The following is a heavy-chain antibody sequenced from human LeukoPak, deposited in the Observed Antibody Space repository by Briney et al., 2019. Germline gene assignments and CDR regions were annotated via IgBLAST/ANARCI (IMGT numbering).Heavy chain of an antibody. J-gene: IGHJ4*02. CDR1: GYTFPNYY. D-gene: IGHD5-24*01. CDR3: ARDLRRGGYNWGCDH. CDR2: ITSSGGDT. Sequence: ASVKVSCKASGYTFPNYYMHWVRQAPGQGLEWVGMITSSGGDTTYAQKFKGRVTMTRDTSTRTVYMEVSSLTSEDTAVYYCARDLRRGGYNWGCDHWGQGTLVTVSS. V-gene: IGHV1-46*01.